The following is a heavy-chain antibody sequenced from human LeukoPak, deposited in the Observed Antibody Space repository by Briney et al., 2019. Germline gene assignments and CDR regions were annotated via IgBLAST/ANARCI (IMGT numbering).Heavy chain of an antibody. J-gene: IGHJ3*02. V-gene: IGHV1-18*01. CDR3: ARDIGYELPFGAFDI. Sequence: GATVNVSCKASGYTFTSYGISWVRQAPGQGLEWMGWISAYNGNTNYAQKLQGRVTMTTDTSTSTAYMELRSLRSEDTAVYYCARDIGYELPFGAFDIWGQGTMVTVSS. D-gene: IGHD5-12*01. CDR2: ISAYNGNT. CDR1: GYTFTSYG.